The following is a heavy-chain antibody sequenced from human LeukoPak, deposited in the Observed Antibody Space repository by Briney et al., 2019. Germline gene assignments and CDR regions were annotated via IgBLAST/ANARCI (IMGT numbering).Heavy chain of an antibody. CDR3: AREEDGVTDDAFDI. J-gene: IGHJ3*02. CDR1: SDSISTYY. CDR2: IHYSGST. V-gene: IGHV4-59*01. D-gene: IGHD2-21*02. Sequence: PSETLSLTCTVSSDSISTYYWSWIRQPPGKGLEWIGYIHYSGSTSSNPSRKSRVTISVDTSKNQLSLKLISVTTADTAVYYCAREEDGVTDDAFDIWGQGTMVTVSS.